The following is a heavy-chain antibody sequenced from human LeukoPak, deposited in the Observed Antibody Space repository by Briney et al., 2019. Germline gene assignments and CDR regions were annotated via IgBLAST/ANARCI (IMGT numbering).Heavy chain of an antibody. Sequence: PSETLSLTCTVSGSSISSYYWSWIRQPPGKGLEWLGYISYSGSTNYNPSLKSRVTISVDTSKNLFSLKLSSVTAADTAVYYCARHSGQQLIYLDYGGQGTLVTVSS. V-gene: IGHV4-59*08. CDR1: GSSISSYY. D-gene: IGHD6-13*01. CDR2: ISYSGST. CDR3: ARHSGQQLIYLDY. J-gene: IGHJ4*02.